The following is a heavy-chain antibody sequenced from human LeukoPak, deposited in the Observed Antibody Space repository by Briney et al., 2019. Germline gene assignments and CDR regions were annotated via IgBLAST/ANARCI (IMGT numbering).Heavy chain of an antibody. CDR2: IKEDGSET. CDR3: AKVGYSSGWVNWFDP. CDR1: GFIFKKYW. J-gene: IGHJ5*02. D-gene: IGHD6-19*01. V-gene: IGHV3-7*03. Sequence: GGSLRLSCAASGFIFKKYWMNWVRQVPGKGLECLANIKEDGSETYYADSVKGRFTISRDNAKKSLYLQMNSLRAEDTALYYCAKVGYSSGWVNWFDPWGQGTLVTVSS.